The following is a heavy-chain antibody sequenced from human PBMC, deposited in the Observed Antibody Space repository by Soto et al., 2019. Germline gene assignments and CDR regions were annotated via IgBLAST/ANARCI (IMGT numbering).Heavy chain of an antibody. Sequence: QVQLVQSGAEVKKPGSSVKVSCKASGGTFSSYTISWVRQAPGQGLEWMGRIIPILGMANYAQKFQGRVTITADKSTSTAYMELSSLRSEDTAVYYCARVHMVRGVIADYWGQGTLVTVSS. V-gene: IGHV1-69*02. CDR1: GGTFSSYT. CDR2: IIPILGMA. D-gene: IGHD3-10*01. J-gene: IGHJ4*02. CDR3: ARVHMVRGVIADY.